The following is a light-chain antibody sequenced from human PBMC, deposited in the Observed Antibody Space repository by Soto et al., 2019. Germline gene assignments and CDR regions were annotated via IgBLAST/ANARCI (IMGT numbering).Light chain of an antibody. CDR3: HSYDINLNNGVV. CDR1: SSNIGAGYH. CDR2: DNI. V-gene: IGLV1-40*01. J-gene: IGLJ2*01. Sequence: QSVLTQPPSVSGAPGQRVTISCTGSSSNIGAGYHVHWYQQLPGRAPRLLIYDNINRPSGVPDRFSGSKSGTSASLAITGLQAEDEADYYCHSYDINLNNGVVFVGGTKVTVL.